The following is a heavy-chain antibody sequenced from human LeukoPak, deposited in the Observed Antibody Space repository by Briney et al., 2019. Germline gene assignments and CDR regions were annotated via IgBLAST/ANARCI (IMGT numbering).Heavy chain of an antibody. CDR3: ARGLMTTIFDY. CDR2: IYHTGST. D-gene: IGHD5-24*01. J-gene: IGHJ4*02. V-gene: IGHV4-4*02. CDR1: GASTSSDNW. Sequence: SETLSLTCAVSGASTSSDNWWTWVRQPPGKGLEWIGEIYHTGSTIYNPSLKSRVTISVDMSKNQFSLKLSSVTAADTAVYYCARGLMTTIFDYWGQGTLVTVSS.